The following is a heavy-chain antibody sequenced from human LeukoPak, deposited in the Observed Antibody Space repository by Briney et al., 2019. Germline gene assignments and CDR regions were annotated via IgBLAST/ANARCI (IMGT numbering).Heavy chain of an antibody. J-gene: IGHJ4*02. CDR1: GFTFSSYG. V-gene: IGHV3-30*18. CDR3: AKDYDFWSGYHDY. CDR2: ISYDGSNK. Sequence: GRSLRLSCAASGFTFSSYGMHWVRQAPGKGLEWVAVISYDGSNKYYADSVKGRFTISRDNSKNTLYLQMNSLRAEDTAVYYCAKDYDFWSGYHDYWGQGTLVTVSS. D-gene: IGHD3-3*01.